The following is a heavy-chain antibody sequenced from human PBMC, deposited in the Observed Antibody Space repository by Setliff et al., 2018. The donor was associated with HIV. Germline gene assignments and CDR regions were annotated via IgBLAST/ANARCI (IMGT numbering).Heavy chain of an antibody. Sequence: GGSLRLSCAASGFTFSSYSMNWVRQAPGKGLEWVSFISSGNSYIYYADSVKGRFTIPRDNAKSSLFLRMNSLRAEDTAVYYCARSHPPDYWGQGTLVTVSS. CDR3: ARSHPPDY. CDR2: ISSGNSYI. J-gene: IGHJ4*02. V-gene: IGHV3-21*01. CDR1: GFTFSSYS.